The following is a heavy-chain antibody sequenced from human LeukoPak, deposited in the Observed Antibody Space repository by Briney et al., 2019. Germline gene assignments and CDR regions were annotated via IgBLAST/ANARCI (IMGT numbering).Heavy chain of an antibody. CDR1: GFTFSSYG. D-gene: IGHD3-16*01. CDR3: AKGGGSG. V-gene: IGHV3-30*18. Sequence: GGSLRLSCAASGFTFSSYGMHWVRQAPGKGLEWVAVISYDGSNKYYADSVKGRFTISRDNSKNTLYLQMNSLRAEDTAVYYCAKGGGSGWGQGTLVTVSS. CDR2: ISYDGSNK. J-gene: IGHJ4*02.